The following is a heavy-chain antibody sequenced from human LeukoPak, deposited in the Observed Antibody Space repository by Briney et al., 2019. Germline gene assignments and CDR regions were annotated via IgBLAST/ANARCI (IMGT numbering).Heavy chain of an antibody. CDR2: ISYDGSNK. CDR3: AKVRVVFNWNYAYYFDS. CDR1: GFTFSSYA. D-gene: IGHD1-7*01. V-gene: IGHV3-30*04. Sequence: HPGRSLRLSCAASGFTFSSYAMHWVRQAPGKGLEWVAVISYDGSNKYYADSVKGRFTISRDNSKNTLYLQMNSLRAEDTAVYYCAKVRVVFNWNYAYYFDSWGQGTLVTVSS. J-gene: IGHJ4*02.